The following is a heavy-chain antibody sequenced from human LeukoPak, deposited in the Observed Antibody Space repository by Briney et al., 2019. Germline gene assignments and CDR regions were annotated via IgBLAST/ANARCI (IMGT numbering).Heavy chain of an antibody. Sequence: GRSLRLSCAASGFTFSSYGMHWVRQAPGKGLEWVAVISYDGSNKYHADSVKGRFTISRDNSKNTLYLQMNSLRAEDTAVYYCAKVLTQNNYYYYYMDVWGKGTTVTVSS. CDR1: GFTFSSYG. J-gene: IGHJ6*03. CDR2: ISYDGSNK. CDR3: AKVLTQNNYYYYYMDV. D-gene: IGHD4/OR15-4a*01. V-gene: IGHV3-30*18.